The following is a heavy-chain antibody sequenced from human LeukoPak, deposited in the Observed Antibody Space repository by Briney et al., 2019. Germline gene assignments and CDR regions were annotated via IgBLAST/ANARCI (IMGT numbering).Heavy chain of an antibody. CDR1: GFTFNNAW. CDR2: IKSKTDGGTI. CDR3: TTEGGTEYSSSWSDGGFDF. D-gene: IGHD6-13*01. V-gene: IGHV3-15*07. J-gene: IGHJ4*02. Sequence: GGSLRLSCAASGFTFNNAWMNWVRQAPGKGLEWVGRIKSKTDGGTIDSAAPVKGRFTISRDDSKNTLYLQMNGLKIEDTAVYYCTTEGGTEYSSSWSDGGFDFWGQGTLVTVSS.